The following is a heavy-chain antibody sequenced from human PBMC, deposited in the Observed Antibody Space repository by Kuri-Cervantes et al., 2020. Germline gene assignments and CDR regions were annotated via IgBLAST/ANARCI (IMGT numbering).Heavy chain of an antibody. V-gene: IGHV1-8*01. CDR1: GYTFTSYD. J-gene: IGHJ5*02. D-gene: IGHD2-2*01. CDR3: ARSAPQYCSSTSCYFWFDP. Sequence: ASVKVSCKASGYTFTSYDINWVRQATGQGLEWMGWMNPNSGNTGYAQKFQGRVTITADKSTSTAYMELSSLRSEDTAVYYCARSAPQYCSSTSCYFWFDPWGQGTLVTVSS. CDR2: MNPNSGNT.